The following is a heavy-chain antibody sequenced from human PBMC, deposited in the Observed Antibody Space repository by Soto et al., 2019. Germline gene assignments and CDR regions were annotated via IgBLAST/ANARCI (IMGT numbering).Heavy chain of an antibody. J-gene: IGHJ3*02. V-gene: IGHV3-21*01. CDR2: ISTTSTYT. D-gene: IGHD2-2*01. Sequence: TGGSLRLSCAASGFTFSRYYMNWVRQAPGKGLEWVSSISTTSTYTHYADSLKGRFTISRDNAKKLLYLQMDSLRAEDMAVYYCARDDGLSSTNVKAFDIWGQGTKVTVSS. CDR3: ARDDGLSSTNVKAFDI. CDR1: GFTFSRYY.